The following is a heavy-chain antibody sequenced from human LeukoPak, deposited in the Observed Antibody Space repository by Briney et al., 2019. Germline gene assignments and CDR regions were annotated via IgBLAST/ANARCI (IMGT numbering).Heavy chain of an antibody. V-gene: IGHV4-39*01. CDR3: ARHVVDAYGDFNYFDT. D-gene: IGHD4-17*01. J-gene: IGHJ5*02. CDR1: GGSISSSSYY. Sequence: SETLPLTCSVSGGSISSSSYYWGWIRQTPGKGLEWIGSVYYSGTTSYNPSLKSRITISRDRSKNQLSLKLRSVTAADTAVYYCARHVVDAYGDFNYFDTWGQGTPVTVSS. CDR2: VYYSGTT.